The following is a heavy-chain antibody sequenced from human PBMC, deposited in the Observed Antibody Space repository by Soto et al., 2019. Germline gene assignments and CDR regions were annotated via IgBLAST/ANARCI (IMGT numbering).Heavy chain of an antibody. D-gene: IGHD5-12*01. Sequence: QVQLVESGGGVVQPGRSLRLSCATSGFTFSRYGIHWVRQAPGKGLEWVAVTSPDGSNKYYTDSVKGRFIISRDNSKNKLYLEMNSLRAEDTAVYYCAKETVATIRPTRIYYCYGRDAWGQGTTVSVSS. J-gene: IGHJ6*02. CDR1: GFTFSRYG. CDR3: AKETVATIRPTRIYYCYGRDA. V-gene: IGHV3-30*18. CDR2: TSPDGSNK.